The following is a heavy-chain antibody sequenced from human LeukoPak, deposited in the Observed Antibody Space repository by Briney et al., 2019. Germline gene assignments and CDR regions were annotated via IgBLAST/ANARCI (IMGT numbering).Heavy chain of an antibody. J-gene: IGHJ5*02. D-gene: IGHD6-19*01. CDR3: AKERGYSNGWYWFDP. CDR2: ISGGGGST. CDR1: GFTFSNSA. Sequence: GGSLRLSCAASGFTFSNSAMSWVRQAPGKGLEWVSSISGGGGSTYYADSVKGWFTISRDNSKNTLYLQMNSLRAEDTAVYYCAKERGYSNGWYWFDPWGQGTLVTVSS. V-gene: IGHV3-23*01.